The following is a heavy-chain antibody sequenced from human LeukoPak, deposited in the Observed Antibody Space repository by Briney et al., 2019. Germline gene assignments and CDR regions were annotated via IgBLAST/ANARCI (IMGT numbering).Heavy chain of an antibody. Sequence: ASVKVSCKAPGYTFTSYYMHWVRQAPGQGLEWMGIINPSGGSTSYAQKFQGRVTMTRDTSTSTVYMELSSLRSEDTAVYYCARMGVGSRGYYGSGSYPIYYYYGMDVWGQGTTVTVSS. CDR3: ARMGVGSRGYYGSGSYPIYYYYGMDV. V-gene: IGHV1-46*01. D-gene: IGHD3-10*01. J-gene: IGHJ6*02. CDR1: GYTFTSYY. CDR2: INPSGGST.